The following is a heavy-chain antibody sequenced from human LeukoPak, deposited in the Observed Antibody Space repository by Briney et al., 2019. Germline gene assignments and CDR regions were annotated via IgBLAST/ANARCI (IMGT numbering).Heavy chain of an antibody. CDR2: VSADGSST. CDR3: ARGPISSNPGT. V-gene: IGHV3-74*01. D-gene: IGHD2-2*01. Sequence: PGGSLRLSCAASGFTFSTYWMHWVRQAPGKGLVWVSRVSADGSSTTDADSVKGRFTISRDNAKNTLYLQMNSLRAEDTAIYYCARGPISSNPGTWGQGTLVTVSS. J-gene: IGHJ5*02. CDR1: GFTFSTYW.